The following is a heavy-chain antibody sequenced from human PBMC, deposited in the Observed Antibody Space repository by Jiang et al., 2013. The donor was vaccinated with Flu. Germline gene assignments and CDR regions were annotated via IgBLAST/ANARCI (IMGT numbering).Heavy chain of an antibody. V-gene: IGHV1-69*06. CDR1: GDTFGKSA. Sequence: SGAEVKRPGSSVKVSCTISGDTFGKSAISWVRQAPGQGLEWMGGIIPFYGTANYALSFHGRIELTADKSTNTAYMELRSLSSEDTAIYYCARDGFGSNFWYSDLWGRGALVTVSS. J-gene: IGHJ2*01. D-gene: IGHD4-11*01. CDR3: ARDGFGSNFWYSDL. CDR2: IIPFYGTA.